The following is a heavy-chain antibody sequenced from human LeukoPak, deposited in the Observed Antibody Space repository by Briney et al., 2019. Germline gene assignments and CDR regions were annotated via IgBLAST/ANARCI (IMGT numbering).Heavy chain of an antibody. CDR3: ASDEGNYFDY. Sequence: LTCAVYGGSFSGYYWSWVRQAPGKGLEWVASISRNSTYIHYADSVKGRFTISRDNARNSLFLQMNSLRAEDTAIYYCASDEGNYFDYWGQGTLVTVSS. CDR1: GGSFSGYY. V-gene: IGHV3-21*01. CDR2: ISRNSTYI. J-gene: IGHJ4*02.